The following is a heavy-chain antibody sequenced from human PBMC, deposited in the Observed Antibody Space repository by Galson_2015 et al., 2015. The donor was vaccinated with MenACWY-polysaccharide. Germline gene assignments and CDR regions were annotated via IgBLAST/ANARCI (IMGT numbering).Heavy chain of an antibody. CDR2: IRNKANSYTT. CDR1: GFTFSDHY. CDR3: VRGGMGGKVNDY. V-gene: IGHV3-72*01. D-gene: IGHD3-16*01. Sequence: SLRLSCAASGFTFSDHYMDWVRQAPGKGLEWVGRIRNKANSYTTEYAASVRGRFTISRDDSKNSLYLQMNNLKIEDTAVYYCVRGGMGGKVNDYWGQGTLVTVSS. J-gene: IGHJ4*02.